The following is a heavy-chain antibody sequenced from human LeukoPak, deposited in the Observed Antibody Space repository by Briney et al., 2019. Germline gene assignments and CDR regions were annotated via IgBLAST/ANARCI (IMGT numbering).Heavy chain of an antibody. CDR2: IYSGGST. V-gene: IGHV3-53*01. CDR3: ARGPAGYN. Sequence: PGGSLRLSCAASRFTVSSNHMSWVRQAPGKGLEWVSVIYSGGSTDYADSVKGRFTISRDNSKNTLYLQMNSLRAEDTAVYHCARGPAGYNWGQGTLVTVSS. D-gene: IGHD1-1*01. CDR1: RFTVSSNH. J-gene: IGHJ4*02.